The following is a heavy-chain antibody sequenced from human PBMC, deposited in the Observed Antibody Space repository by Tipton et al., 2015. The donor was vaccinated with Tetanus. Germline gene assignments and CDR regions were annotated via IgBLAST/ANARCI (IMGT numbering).Heavy chain of an antibody. V-gene: IGHV4-31*03. CDR1: GGSISSSSHY. Sequence: TLSLTCTVSGGSISSSSHYWTWIRQRPGKGLEWIGYVYYSGTTYFDLSLQSRLTLSVDTSRNLFPLKLTSVTAADTGIYYCARDTGSTSAMNVWGQGSAVTFSS. CDR3: ARDTGSTSAMNV. CDR2: VYYSGTT. J-gene: IGHJ6*02.